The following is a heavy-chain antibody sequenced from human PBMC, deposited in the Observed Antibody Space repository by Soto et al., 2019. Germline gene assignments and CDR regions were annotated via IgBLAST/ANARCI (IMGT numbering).Heavy chain of an antibody. CDR2: ISGSGGST. CDR3: AKMEVTTDYYYGMDV. D-gene: IGHD4-17*01. J-gene: IGHJ6*02. CDR1: GFTFSSYA. Sequence: PVGSLRLSCAASGFTFSSYAMSWVRQAPGKGLEWVSAISGSGGSTYYADSVKGRFTISRDNSKNTLYLQMNSLRAEDTAVYYCAKMEVTTDYYYGMDVWGQGTTVTVSS. V-gene: IGHV3-23*01.